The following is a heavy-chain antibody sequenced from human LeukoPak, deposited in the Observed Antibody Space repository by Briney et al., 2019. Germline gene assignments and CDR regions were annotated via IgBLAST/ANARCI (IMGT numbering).Heavy chain of an antibody. CDR2: MDADGSNT. CDR3: ARGGWYLYDALDI. V-gene: IGHV3-74*01. D-gene: IGHD6-19*01. J-gene: IGHJ3*02. CDR1: GFTFKNSW. Sequence: GGSLRLSCVASGFTFKNSWMHWVRQAPGKGRVWVSRMDADGSNTHYVDSVKGRFTISRDNAKDTLYLQMNSLRVEDTAVYYCARGGWYLYDALDIWGQGTLVTVSS.